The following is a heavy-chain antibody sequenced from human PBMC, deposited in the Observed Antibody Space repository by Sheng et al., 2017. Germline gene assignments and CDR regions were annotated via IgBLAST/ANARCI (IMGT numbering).Heavy chain of an antibody. CDR2: ISSSGTTI. D-gene: IGHD3-22*01. J-gene: IGHJ4*02. V-gene: IGHV3-48*03. Sequence: EVQLVDSGGGLVQPGGSLRLSCAASGFTFSSYEMNWVRQAPGKGLEWVSHISSSGTTIYYADSVKGRFTISRDNAKNSLHLQMNSLRAEDTAVYYCAPPDSRGYLDYWGQGTLVTVSS. CDR1: GFTFSSYE. CDR3: APPDSRGYLDY.